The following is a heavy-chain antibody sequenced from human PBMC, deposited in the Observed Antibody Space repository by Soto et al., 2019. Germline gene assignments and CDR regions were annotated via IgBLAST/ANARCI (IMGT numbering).Heavy chain of an antibody. CDR1: GFSFRIYS. CDR3: ARGRLWSLDF. Sequence: GGSLRLSCVVSGFSFRIYSMNWVRQAPGKGLEWISYISSDSGTIYYADSLKGRFTISRDNGKNSLYLQMNSLTDEDTAVYYCARGRLWSLDFWGQGTLVNVSS. V-gene: IGHV3-48*02. D-gene: IGHD3-10*01. J-gene: IGHJ4*02. CDR2: ISSDSGTI.